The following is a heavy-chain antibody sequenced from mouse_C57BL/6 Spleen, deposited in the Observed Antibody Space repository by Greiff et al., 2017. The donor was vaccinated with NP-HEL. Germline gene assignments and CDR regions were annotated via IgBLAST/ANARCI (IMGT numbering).Heavy chain of an antibody. CDR2: IYPGDGDT. CDR1: GYAFSSSW. Sequence: VQLQQSGPELVKPGASVKISCKASGYAFSSSWMNWVKQRPGKGLEWIGRIYPGDGDTNYNGKFKGKATLTADKSSSTAYMQLSSLTSDDSAVYFCAKNDYYGSSYGFDYWGQGTTLTVSS. J-gene: IGHJ2*01. D-gene: IGHD1-1*01. CDR3: AKNDYYGSSYGFDY. V-gene: IGHV1-82*01.